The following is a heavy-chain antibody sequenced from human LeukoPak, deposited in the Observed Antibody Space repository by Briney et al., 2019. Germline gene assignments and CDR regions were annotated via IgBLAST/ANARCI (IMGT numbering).Heavy chain of an antibody. Sequence: SETLSLTCTVSGGSISGNYWSWIRQPPGKGLEWIGHIYDRASINYNPSLQSRVTISVDTSENHFSLKLSSVTAADTAVYYCATLRDGYEFDYWGQGTLVTVSS. D-gene: IGHD5-24*01. CDR2: IYDRASI. CDR1: GGSISGNY. J-gene: IGHJ4*02. CDR3: ATLRDGYEFDY. V-gene: IGHV4-59*01.